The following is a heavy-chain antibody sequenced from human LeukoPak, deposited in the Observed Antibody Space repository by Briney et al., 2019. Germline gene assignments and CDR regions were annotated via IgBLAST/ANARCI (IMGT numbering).Heavy chain of an antibody. CDR3: ARPNNPVVVDYYDSSGYYLDY. J-gene: IGHJ4*02. CDR2: ISAYNGNT. V-gene: IGHV1-18*01. Sequence: ASVKVSCKASGYTFTSYGISWVRQAPGQGLEWMGWISAYNGNTNYAQKLQGRVTMTTDTSTSTAYMELRSLRSEDTAVYYCARPNNPVVVDYYDSSGYYLDYWGQGTLVTVSS. D-gene: IGHD3-22*01. CDR1: GYTFTSYG.